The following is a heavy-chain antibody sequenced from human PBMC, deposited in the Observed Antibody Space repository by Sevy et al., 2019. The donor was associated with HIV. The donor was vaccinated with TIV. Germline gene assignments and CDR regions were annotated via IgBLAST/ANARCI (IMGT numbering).Heavy chain of an antibody. Sequence: GGSLRLSCAASGFTFRSYTMNWLRQAPGKGLEWVACISMSGNRIYYADSVKGRFTISRDNAKNSVFLQLNSLRVDDTAVYYSARAQMGTVIGYSFGSDFDSWGRGTQVTVSS. V-gene: IGHV3-21*01. CDR1: GFTFRSYT. CDR3: ARAQMGTVIGYSFGSDFDS. J-gene: IGHJ4*02. CDR2: ISMSGNRI. D-gene: IGHD5-18*01.